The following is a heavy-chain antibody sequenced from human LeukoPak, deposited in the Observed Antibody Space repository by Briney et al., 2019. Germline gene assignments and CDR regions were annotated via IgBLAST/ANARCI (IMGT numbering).Heavy chain of an antibody. CDR2: INPNSGST. Sequence: ASVTLSCTASGYTFTGYYMHWVRQAPGQGLEWMGWINPNSGSTNYAQMYQGRVTMIRDTSISIALMEMSGLGADDTAVYYGAREGGLDYWGERALVTVSS. CDR3: AREGGLDY. D-gene: IGHD3-16*01. J-gene: IGHJ4*02. V-gene: IGHV1-2*02. CDR1: GYTFTGYY.